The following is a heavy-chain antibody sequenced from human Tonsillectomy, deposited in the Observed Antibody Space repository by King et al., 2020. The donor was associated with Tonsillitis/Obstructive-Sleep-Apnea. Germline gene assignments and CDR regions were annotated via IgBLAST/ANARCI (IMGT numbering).Heavy chain of an antibody. J-gene: IGHJ4*02. V-gene: IGHV3-33*01. CDR2: IWYDGSNK. CDR1: GFIFNRHG. CDR3: VRDLIGTGPDY. D-gene: IGHD7-27*01. Sequence: VQLVESGGGVVQPGRSLTLSCAASGFIFNRHGMHWVRQAPGKGLEWVAVIWYDGSNKYYADSVKGRFTISRDNSENTLYLHMNSLRAEDTAVYYCVRDLIGTGPDYSGQGTLVTVSS.